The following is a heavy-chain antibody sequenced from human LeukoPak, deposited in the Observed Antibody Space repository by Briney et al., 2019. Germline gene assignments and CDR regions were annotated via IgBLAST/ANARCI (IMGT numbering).Heavy chain of an antibody. CDR1: GGSISSYY. J-gene: IGHJ4*02. V-gene: IGHV4-4*07. CDR2: IYTSGST. Sequence: SETLSLTCTVSGGSISSYYWSWIRQPAGKGLEWIGRIYTSGSTNYNPSLKSRVTMSVDTSKNQFSLKLSSVTAADTAVYYCAKVWALGIAAADEVYWGQGTLVTVSS. D-gene: IGHD6-25*01. CDR3: AKVWALGIAAADEVY.